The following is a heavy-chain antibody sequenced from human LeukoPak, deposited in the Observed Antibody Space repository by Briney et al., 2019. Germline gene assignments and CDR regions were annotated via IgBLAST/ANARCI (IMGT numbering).Heavy chain of an antibody. CDR3: ARGGTAVIAPYAFDI. V-gene: IGHV4-39*07. Sequence: SETLSLTCTVSGGSISSSGFYWGWIRQSPGKGLECIGTIYYTGTTYYNPSLESRVTISVDTSKKQFSLKLSSLTAADTAVYYCARGGTAVIAPYAFDIWGQGTMVTVSS. CDR2: IYYTGTT. D-gene: IGHD4-23*01. J-gene: IGHJ3*02. CDR1: GGSISSSGFY.